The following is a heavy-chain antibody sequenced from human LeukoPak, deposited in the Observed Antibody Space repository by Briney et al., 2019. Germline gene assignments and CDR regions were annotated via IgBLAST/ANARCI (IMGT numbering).Heavy chain of an antibody. J-gene: IGHJ4*02. D-gene: IGHD4-11*01. CDR2: ISAYHGHT. CDR1: GYTFTSYD. Sequence: ASVKLSCKASGYTFTSYDFTWVRQAPGQGLEWMGWISAYHGHTKYAQKLQGRVTMTTDTSTSTAYMELRSLRSDDTAVYYCARVRTTLLDNWGQGTLVTVSS. CDR3: ARVRTTLLDN. V-gene: IGHV1-18*01.